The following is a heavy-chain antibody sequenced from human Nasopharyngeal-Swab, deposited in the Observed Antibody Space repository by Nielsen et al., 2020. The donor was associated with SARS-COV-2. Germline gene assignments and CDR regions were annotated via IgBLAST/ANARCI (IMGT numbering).Heavy chain of an antibody. D-gene: IGHD3-10*01. CDR3: ARGGMVRGVIITYYYYGMDV. V-gene: IGHV3-48*03. J-gene: IGHJ6*02. Sequence: GESLKISCAASGFTFSSYEMNWVRQAPGKGLEWVSYISSSGSTIYYADSVKGRFTISRDNAKNSLYLQMNSRRAEDTAVYYCARGGMVRGVIITYYYYGMDVWGQGTTVTVSS. CDR1: GFTFSSYE. CDR2: ISSSGSTI.